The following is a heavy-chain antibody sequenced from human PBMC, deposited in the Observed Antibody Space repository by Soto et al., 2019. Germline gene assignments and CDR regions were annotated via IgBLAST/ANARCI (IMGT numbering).Heavy chain of an antibody. J-gene: IGHJ6*02. CDR2: IIPVFGTE. CDR3: SRGDATKIVVTTYYAMDV. Sequence: QVQLVQSGAEVKKPGSSVRVSCKASGGTLSNYGISWVRHAPGQGLEWMGGIIPVFGTENYAQKFQARVTITADESKSTVYMVVTSLRSEDTAVYYCSRGDATKIVVTTYYAMDVWGQGTTVSVSS. D-gene: IGHD4-17*01. V-gene: IGHV1-69*12. CDR1: GGTLSNYG.